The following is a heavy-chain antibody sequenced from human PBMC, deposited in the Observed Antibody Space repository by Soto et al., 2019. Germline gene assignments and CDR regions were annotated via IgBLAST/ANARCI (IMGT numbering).Heavy chain of an antibody. CDR1: GGSISSGDYY. J-gene: IGHJ4*02. CDR3: ARGACSGGSCYVAY. CDR2: IYYSGST. Sequence: SETLSLTCTVSGGSISSGDYYWSWIRQPPGKGLEWIGYIYYSGSTYYNPSLKSRVTISVDPSKNHFSLKLSSVTAADTAVYYCARGACSGGSCYVAYWGQGTLVTVSS. D-gene: IGHD2-15*01. V-gene: IGHV4-30-4*01.